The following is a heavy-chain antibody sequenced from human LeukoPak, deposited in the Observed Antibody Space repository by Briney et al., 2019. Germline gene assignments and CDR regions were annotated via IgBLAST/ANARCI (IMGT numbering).Heavy chain of an antibody. Sequence: GGSLRLSCAASGFTFSDYYMSWIRQAPGKGLEWVSYISSSSSYTNYAGSVKGRFTISRDNAKNSLYLQMNSLRVDDTAVYYCARDDSSLAGAFDIWGQGTMVTVSS. CDR3: ARDDSSLAGAFDI. J-gene: IGHJ3*02. CDR2: ISSSSSYT. D-gene: IGHD3-22*01. CDR1: GFTFSDYY. V-gene: IGHV3-11*05.